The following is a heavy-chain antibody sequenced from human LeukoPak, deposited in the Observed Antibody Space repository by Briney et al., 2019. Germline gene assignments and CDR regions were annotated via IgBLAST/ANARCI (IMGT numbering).Heavy chain of an antibody. V-gene: IGHV4-61*02. CDR3: ARSRPASGSIDY. CDR2: LYTSGST. CDR1: GGSISSGSYY. Sequence: SQTLSLTCTVSGGSISSGSYYWSWIRQPAGKGLEWIGRLYTSGSTNYNPSLNSRVTISVDTSKNQFSLKLSSVTAADTAVYYCARSRPASGSIDYWGQGTLLTVSS. J-gene: IGHJ4*02. D-gene: IGHD6-13*01.